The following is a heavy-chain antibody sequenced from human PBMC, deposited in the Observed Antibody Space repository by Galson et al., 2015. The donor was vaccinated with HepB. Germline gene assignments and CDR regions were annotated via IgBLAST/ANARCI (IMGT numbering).Heavy chain of an antibody. CDR1: GFTFSSYA. D-gene: IGHD6-19*01. CDR3: AKDHATHNSGWASNFDC. V-gene: IGHV3-23*01. CDR2: ISGNGVST. Sequence: SLRLSCAASGFTFSSYAMSWVRQAPGKGLEWVSAISGNGVSTYYADSVKGRFTISRDSSKNTLYLQMSSLRAEDTAVYYCAKDHATHNSGWASNFDCWGQGTLVTVSS. J-gene: IGHJ4*02.